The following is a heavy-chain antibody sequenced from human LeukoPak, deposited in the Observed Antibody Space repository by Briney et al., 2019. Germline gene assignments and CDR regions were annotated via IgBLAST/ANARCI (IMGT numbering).Heavy chain of an antibody. CDR1: GFTFSSYG. V-gene: IGHV3-33*01. CDR3: ARDRKRSAMIVVPHAFDI. J-gene: IGHJ3*02. D-gene: IGHD3-22*01. Sequence: GGSLRLSCAAPGFTFSSYGMHWVRQAPGKGLEWVAVIWYDGSNKYYADSVKGRFTISRDNSKNTLYLQMNSLRAEDTAVYYCARDRKRSAMIVVPHAFDIWGQGTMVTVSS. CDR2: IWYDGSNK.